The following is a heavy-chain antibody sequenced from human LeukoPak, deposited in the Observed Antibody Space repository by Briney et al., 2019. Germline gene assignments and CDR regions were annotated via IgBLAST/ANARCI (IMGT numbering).Heavy chain of an antibody. J-gene: IGHJ6*02. CDR3: AKDENPRDYNYSGMDV. D-gene: IGHD2/OR15-2a*01. V-gene: IGHV3-30-3*01. CDR1: GFTFSGFTFSSYA. CDR2: VSNDDSIK. Sequence: PGGSLRLSCAASGFTFSGFTFSSYAMHWVRQAPGKGLEWVAVVSNDDSIKYYAESLKGRLTISRDNFKNTLYLQMNDLRHEDTAVYYCAKDENPRDYNYSGMDVWGQGTTVTVSS.